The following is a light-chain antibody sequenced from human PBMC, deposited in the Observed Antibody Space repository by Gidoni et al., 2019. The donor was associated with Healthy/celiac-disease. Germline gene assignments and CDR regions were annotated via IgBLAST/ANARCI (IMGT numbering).Light chain of an antibody. CDR2: GAS. Sequence: EIVMTQSPATLSVSPGERATLSCRASQGVSSNLAWYQQKPGQSPSLLIYGASTRATGIPARFSGSGSGTEFTLTISSLQSEDFAVYSCQQYNNWPPVTFGGGTKVEIK. V-gene: IGKV3D-15*01. CDR1: QGVSSN. J-gene: IGKJ4*01. CDR3: QQYNNWPPVT.